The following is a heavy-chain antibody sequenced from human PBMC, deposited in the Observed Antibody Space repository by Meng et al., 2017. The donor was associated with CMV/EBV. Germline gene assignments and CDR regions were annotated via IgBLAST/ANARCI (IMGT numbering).Heavy chain of an antibody. Sequence: SCAASGFTFSNAWMSWVRQAPGKGLEWVGRIKSKTDGGTTDYAAPVKGRFTISRDDSKNTLYLQMNSLKTGDTAVYYCTTTKTYYDILTGYYYYYYGMDVWGQGTTVTVSS. J-gene: IGHJ6*02. CDR2: IKSKTDGGTT. CDR3: TTTKTYYDILTGYYYYYYGMDV. V-gene: IGHV3-15*01. CDR1: GFTFSNAW. D-gene: IGHD3-9*01.